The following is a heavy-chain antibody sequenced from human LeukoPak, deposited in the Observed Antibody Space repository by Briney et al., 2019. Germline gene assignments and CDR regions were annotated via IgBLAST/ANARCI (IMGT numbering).Heavy chain of an antibody. V-gene: IGHV3-23*01. CDR3: AKEYRSGYSYGEEGYFDY. Sequence: GGSLRLSCAASGFTFSSYAMSWVRQAPGKGLEWVSAISGSGGSTYYAVSVKGRFTISRDNSKNTLYLQMNSLRAEDTAVYYCAKEYRSGYSYGEEGYFDYWGQGTLVTVSS. CDR2: ISGSGGST. CDR1: GFTFSSYA. D-gene: IGHD5-18*01. J-gene: IGHJ4*02.